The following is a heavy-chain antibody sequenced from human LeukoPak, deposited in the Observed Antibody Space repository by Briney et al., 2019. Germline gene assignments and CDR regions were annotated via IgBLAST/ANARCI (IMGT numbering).Heavy chain of an antibody. Sequence: GGSLRLSCAASGFTFSNYAMSWVRQAPGKGLEWVSAISGSGGRTYYADSVKGRFTISRDNSKNTLYLQMNSLRAEDTAVYYCALNGREVPSGAFDIWGQGTMVTVSS. D-gene: IGHD1-1*01. V-gene: IGHV3-23*01. CDR2: ISGSGGRT. J-gene: IGHJ3*02. CDR1: GFTFSNYA. CDR3: ALNGREVPSGAFDI.